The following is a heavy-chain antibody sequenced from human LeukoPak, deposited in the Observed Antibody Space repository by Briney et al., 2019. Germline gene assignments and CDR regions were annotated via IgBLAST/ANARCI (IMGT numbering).Heavy chain of an antibody. CDR1: GFTFRNYG. CDR2: ISGIGGNT. D-gene: IGHD3-3*01. Sequence: GGSLRLSCVASGFTFRNYGMTWVRQAPGKGLEWVSVISGIGGNTYYADSVKGRFTISRDNAKNSLYLQMNSLRAEDTALYYCARGGITIFGVVRGFDYWGQGTLVTVSS. V-gene: IGHV3-23*01. CDR3: ARGGITIFGVVRGFDY. J-gene: IGHJ4*02.